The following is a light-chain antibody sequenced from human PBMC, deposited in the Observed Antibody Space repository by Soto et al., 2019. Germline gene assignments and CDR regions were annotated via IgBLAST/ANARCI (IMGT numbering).Light chain of an antibody. Sequence: EIVMTQSPATLSVSPGEGATLSCRASQSFRGLLAWYQQKPGQAPRLLIYDAYNRATGIPPRFSGSGSGTDFTLTISSLEPEDSAVYYCQQRHMWPITFGQGTRWRL. CDR3: QQRHMWPIT. CDR2: DAY. J-gene: IGKJ5*01. CDR1: QSFRGL. V-gene: IGKV3-11*01.